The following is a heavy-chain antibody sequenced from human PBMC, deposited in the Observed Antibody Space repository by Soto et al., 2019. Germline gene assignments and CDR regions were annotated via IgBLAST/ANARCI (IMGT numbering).Heavy chain of an antibody. CDR2: MSGSGGST. Sequence: GGSLRLSCAASGFIFSSYAMSWVRQAPGKGLEWVSAMSGSGGSTYFADSVKGRFTISRDNSKNTLYLLMNSLRAEDTAMYYCARPGRDCSGGSCYPGAFDIWGQGTMVTVSS. D-gene: IGHD2-15*01. J-gene: IGHJ3*02. CDR1: GFIFSSYA. V-gene: IGHV3-23*01. CDR3: ARPGRDCSGGSCYPGAFDI.